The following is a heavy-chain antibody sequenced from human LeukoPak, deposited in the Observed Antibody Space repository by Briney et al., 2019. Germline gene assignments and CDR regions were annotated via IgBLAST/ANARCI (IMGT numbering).Heavy chain of an antibody. CDR3: AKDIKKFGELLYPIDY. CDR2: ITGSGTIT. Sequence: PRGSLRLSCAGSGFTFSNSAMSWVRQAPGKGLEWVSAITGSGTITYHTDSVKGRFTISRDNSKNTLYLQMNSLRAEDTAVYYCAKDIKKFGELLYPIDYWGQGTLVTVSS. J-gene: IGHJ4*02. D-gene: IGHD3-10*01. CDR1: GFTFSNSA. V-gene: IGHV3-23*01.